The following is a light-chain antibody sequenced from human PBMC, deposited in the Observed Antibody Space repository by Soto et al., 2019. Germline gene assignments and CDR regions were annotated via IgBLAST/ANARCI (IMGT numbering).Light chain of an antibody. CDR2: DSS. V-gene: IGKV3-11*01. Sequence: EIVLTQSPDTLSLSPXERATLSCRASQSINSYLAWYQQKSGQAPRLLMYDSSNRATDIPARFSGSGSGTDFTLTISSLEPEDFAVYYCHQRSNWPLTFGGGTKVDIK. CDR3: HQRSNWPLT. CDR1: QSINSY. J-gene: IGKJ4*01.